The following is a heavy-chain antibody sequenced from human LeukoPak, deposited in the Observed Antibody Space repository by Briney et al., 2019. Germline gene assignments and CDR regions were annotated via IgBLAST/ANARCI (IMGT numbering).Heavy chain of an antibody. CDR2: INASSGNT. Sequence: ASVKVSCKASGYTFTSYAMHWVRQAPGQRLEWMGWINASSGNTKYSQKFQGRVTITRDTSTSTAYMELRRLRSEDTAVYYCARSSRGFLEWLIFDYWGEGTLVTVSS. D-gene: IGHD3-3*01. V-gene: IGHV1-3*01. J-gene: IGHJ4*02. CDR1: GYTFTSYA. CDR3: ARSSRGFLEWLIFDY.